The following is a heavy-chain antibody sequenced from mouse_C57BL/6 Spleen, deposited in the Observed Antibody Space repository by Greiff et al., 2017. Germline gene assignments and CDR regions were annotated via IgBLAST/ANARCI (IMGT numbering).Heavy chain of an antibody. CDR1: GYTFTSYW. CDR2: IDPSDSYT. CDR3: ASSSYAWFAY. Sequence: QVQLKESGAELVMPGASVKLSCKASGYTFTSYWMHWVKQRPGQGLEWIGEIDPSDSYTNYNQKFKGKSTLTVDKSSSTAYMQLSSLTSEDSAVYYCASSSYAWFAYWGQGTLVTVSA. J-gene: IGHJ3*01. V-gene: IGHV1-69*01. D-gene: IGHD1-1*01.